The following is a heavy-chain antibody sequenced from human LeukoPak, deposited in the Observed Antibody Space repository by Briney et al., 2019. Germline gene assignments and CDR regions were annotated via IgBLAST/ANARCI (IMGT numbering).Heavy chain of an antibody. CDR1: GYTFTGYY. D-gene: IGHD3-3*01. J-gene: IGHJ4*02. CDR2: INPNTGDT. Sequence: GSVKVSCEASGYTFTGYYMHWVRQAPGQGLEWMGWINPNTGDTKYAQIFQGRVNMTRDTSITTAYMDLSRLRSDDTAVYFCARDIYMLDDFWSGYFFDSWGQGTLVTVSS. CDR3: ARDIYMLDDFWSGYFFDS. V-gene: IGHV1-2*02.